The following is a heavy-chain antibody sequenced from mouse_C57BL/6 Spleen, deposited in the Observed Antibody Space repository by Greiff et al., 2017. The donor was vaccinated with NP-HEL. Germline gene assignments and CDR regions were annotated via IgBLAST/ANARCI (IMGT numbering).Heavy chain of an antibody. D-gene: IGHD2-14*01. V-gene: IGHV1-80*01. CDR2: IYPGDGDT. Sequence: QVQLQQSGAELVKPGASVKISCKASGYAFSSYWMNWVKQRPGKGLEWIGQIYPGDGDTNYNGKFKGKATLTADKSSSTAYMQLSSLTSEDSAVYFCARAGYDGDFDYWGQGTTLTVSS. CDR3: ARAGYDGDFDY. CDR1: GYAFSSYW. J-gene: IGHJ2*01.